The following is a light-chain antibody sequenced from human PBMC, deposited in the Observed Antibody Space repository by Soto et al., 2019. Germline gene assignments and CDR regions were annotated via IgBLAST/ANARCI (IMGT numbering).Light chain of an antibody. V-gene: IGKV1-5*03. Sequence: IQLTQSPSSMSASVGDRVAITCRASQSISSWLAWYQQKPGTAPKLLIYKASSLQSGVPSRFSGSGSGTEFTLTISSLQPDDFATYYCQQYVTAFRSFGQGTKVDIK. CDR1: QSISSW. J-gene: IGKJ1*01. CDR2: KAS. CDR3: QQYVTAFRS.